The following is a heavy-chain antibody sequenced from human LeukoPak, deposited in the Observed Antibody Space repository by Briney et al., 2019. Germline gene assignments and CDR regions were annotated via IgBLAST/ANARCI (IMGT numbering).Heavy chain of an antibody. V-gene: IGHV3-23*01. CDR2: ISGSGGST. D-gene: IGHD4-17*01. CDR1: GFTFSSYA. CDR3: ARDFFSTVTTRSDAFDI. J-gene: IGHJ3*02. Sequence: GGSLRLSCAASGFTFSSYAMSWVRQAPGKGLEWVSAISGSGGSTYYADSVKGRFTISRDNSKNTLYLQMNSLRAEDTAVYYCARDFFSTVTTRSDAFDIWGQGTMVTVSS.